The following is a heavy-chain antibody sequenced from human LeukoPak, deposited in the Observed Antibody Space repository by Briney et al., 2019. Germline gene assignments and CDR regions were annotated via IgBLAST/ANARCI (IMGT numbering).Heavy chain of an antibody. CDR1: GRSISTYY. Sequence: SETLSLTYTVSGRSISTYYWSWTRHPAGRGREWIVRIYTSGSPNYHPPLKSRVTIPVDMSKNQFSLKLSPVTAADTAVYYGAREEEQMARGLDPWGQGALVTVSS. CDR2: IYTSGSP. D-gene: IGHD5-24*01. CDR3: AREEEQMARGLDP. V-gene: IGHV4-4*07. J-gene: IGHJ5*02.